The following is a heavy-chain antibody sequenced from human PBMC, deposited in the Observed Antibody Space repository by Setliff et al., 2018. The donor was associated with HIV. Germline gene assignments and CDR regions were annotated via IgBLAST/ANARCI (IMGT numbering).Heavy chain of an antibody. CDR3: ARTMWEKYFDF. CDR1: GGSISSGDNY. CDR2: IYTSGST. Sequence: PPETLSLTCTVSGGSISSGDNYWSWLRQPAGKGLEWIGHIYTSGSTNYNPSLKSRVTISLDTSRNQFSLKLSYVTAADTAVYYCARTMWEKYFDFWGQGARVTVSS. V-gene: IGHV4-61*09. J-gene: IGHJ4*02. D-gene: IGHD1-26*01.